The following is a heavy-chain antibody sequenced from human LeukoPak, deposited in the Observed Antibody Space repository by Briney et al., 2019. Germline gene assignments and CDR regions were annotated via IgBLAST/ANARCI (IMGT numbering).Heavy chain of an antibody. V-gene: IGHV4-34*12. CDR3: ARHVQVEVYTNHLDY. J-gene: IGHJ4*02. Sequence: ASETLSLTCAVYGASFSGYYWSWIRQSPGKGLEWIGNIFHSGSTICNPSLKSRVTMSVDTSKNHFSLRLSSVTAADTAVYYCARHVQVEVYTNHLDYWGQRALVTVSS. D-gene: IGHD3-16*01. CDR1: GASFSGYY. CDR2: IFHSGST.